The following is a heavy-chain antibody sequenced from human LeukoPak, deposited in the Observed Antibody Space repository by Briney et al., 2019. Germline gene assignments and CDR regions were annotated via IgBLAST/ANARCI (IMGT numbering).Heavy chain of an antibody. D-gene: IGHD2-15*01. V-gene: IGHV1-69*05. CDR1: GGTFSSYA. Sequence: GSSVKVSCKASGGTFSSYAISWVRQAPGQGLEWMGRIIPIFGTANYAQKFQGRVTITTDESTSTAYMELSSLRSEDTAVYYCASEYCSGGSCYGGRSDYWGQGTLVTVSS. CDR2: IIPIFGTA. CDR3: ASEYCSGGSCYGGRSDY. J-gene: IGHJ4*02.